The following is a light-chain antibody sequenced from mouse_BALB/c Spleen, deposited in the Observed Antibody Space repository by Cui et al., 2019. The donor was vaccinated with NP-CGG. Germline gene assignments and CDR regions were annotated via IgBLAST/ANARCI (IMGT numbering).Light chain of an antibody. CDR3: SLRYSNHWG. J-gene: IGLJ1*01. Sequence: QAVVTQDSALTTSPGETVTLTCRPSLGAITTSNYANWAQEKPDHLFTGLIGGTNNRVPGVPARFSGSLIGDKAALTITGAQAEDEAIYFCSLRYSNHWGFGGGTKRTVL. CDR1: LGAITTSNY. CDR2: GTN. V-gene: IGLV1*01.